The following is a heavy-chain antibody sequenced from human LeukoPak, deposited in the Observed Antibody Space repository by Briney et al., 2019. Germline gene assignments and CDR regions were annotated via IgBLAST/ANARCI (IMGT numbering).Heavy chain of an antibody. CDR1: GGSIRSSYYY. Sequence: PSETLSLTCTVSGGSIRSSYYYWGWIRQPPGKGLEWIGSIFYDGSTYYSPSLKSRLTISIDTSRSQFSLKLTSVTAADAAVYFCARLCRIPNIISGVDVWGQGTTVTVSS. CDR3: ARLCRIPNIISGVDV. V-gene: IGHV4-39*01. D-gene: IGHD2-15*01. CDR2: IFYDGST. J-gene: IGHJ6*02.